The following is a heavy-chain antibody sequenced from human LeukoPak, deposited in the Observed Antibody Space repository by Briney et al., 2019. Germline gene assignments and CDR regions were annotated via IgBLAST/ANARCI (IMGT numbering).Heavy chain of an antibody. V-gene: IGHV4-30-4*01. CDR2: IYYSGSA. D-gene: IGHD2-2*03. J-gene: IGHJ6*02. CDR3: ARVVAGYCSSATCHRYTMDV. CDR1: GGSISSYY. Sequence: TSETLSLTCTVSGGSISSYYWSWIRQPPGKGLEWIGYIYYSGSAYYSPSLKSRLTISVDTSKNQFSLKLSSVTAADTAVYYCARVVAGYCSSATCHRYTMDVWGQGTTVTVSS.